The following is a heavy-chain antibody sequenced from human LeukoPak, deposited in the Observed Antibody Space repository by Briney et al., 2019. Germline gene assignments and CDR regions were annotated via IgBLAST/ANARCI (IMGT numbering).Heavy chain of an antibody. V-gene: IGHV1-46*01. CDR3: ARDAEGCGGDCPNWLDP. J-gene: IGHJ5*02. CDR1: GYTFTSYY. D-gene: IGHD2-21*02. CDR2: INPSGGST. Sequence: ASVKVSCKASGYTFTSYYMHWVRQAPGQGLEWMGIINPSGGSTSYAQKFQGRVTMTRDTSTSTVYMELSSLRSEDTAVYYCARDAEGCGGDCPNWLDPWGQGTLVTVSS.